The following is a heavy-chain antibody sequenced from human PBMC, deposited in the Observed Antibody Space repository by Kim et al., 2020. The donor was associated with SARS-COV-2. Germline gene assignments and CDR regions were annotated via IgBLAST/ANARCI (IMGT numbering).Heavy chain of an antibody. CDR2: INQDGSVK. CDR3: ARDAF. V-gene: IGHV3-7*01. J-gene: IGHJ4*02. CDR1: GFTFSSNW. Sequence: GGSLRLSCAASGFTFSSNWLSWVRQAPGKGLEWVANINQDGSVKHYVDSVKGRFTISRDNAKNSLSLQMNSLRVEDTAVYYCARDAFWGQGTLVTVSS.